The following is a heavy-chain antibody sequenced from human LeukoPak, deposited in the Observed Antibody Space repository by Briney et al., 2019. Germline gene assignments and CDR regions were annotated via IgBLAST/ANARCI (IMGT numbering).Heavy chain of an antibody. CDR1: GYTFTGYY. CDR2: INPNSGGT. Sequence: GASVKVSCKASGYTFTGYYMHWVRQAPGQGLEWMGWINPNSGGTNYAQKFQGRVTMTRDTSISTAYMELSRLRSDDTAVYYCARDHDYVWGSYRRNGLFDYWGQGTLVTVSS. V-gene: IGHV1-2*02. J-gene: IGHJ4*02. D-gene: IGHD3-16*02. CDR3: ARDHDYVWGSYRRNGLFDY.